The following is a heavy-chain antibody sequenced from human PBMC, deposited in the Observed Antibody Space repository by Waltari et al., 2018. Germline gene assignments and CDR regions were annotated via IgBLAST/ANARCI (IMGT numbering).Heavy chain of an antibody. Sequence: EVQLVESGGGLVQPGGSLRLSCAASGFTFSYYWMHWVRPAPGKGLVWGSRISSDGSSTSYADSVKGRFTISRDNAKNTLYLQMNSLRAEDTAVYYCARDGYSYGLGTFDIWGQGTMVTVSS. J-gene: IGHJ3*02. CDR1: GFTFSYYW. D-gene: IGHD5-18*01. CDR3: ARDGYSYGLGTFDI. CDR2: ISSDGSST. V-gene: IGHV3-74*01.